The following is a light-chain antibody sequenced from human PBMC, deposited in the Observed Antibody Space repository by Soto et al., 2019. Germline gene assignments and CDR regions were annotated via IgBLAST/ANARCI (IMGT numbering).Light chain of an antibody. V-gene: IGLV1-44*01. Sequence: QSVLTQPPSASGTPGQTVTISCSGSSSNIGLNDVQWYRQLSGTAPQILIYDTNQQATGVPDRFSGSRSGTSASLAIHGLQSEDEADYHCAAWDDSLNGPVFGGGTKLTVL. CDR3: AAWDDSLNGPV. J-gene: IGLJ2*01. CDR2: DTN. CDR1: SSNIGLND.